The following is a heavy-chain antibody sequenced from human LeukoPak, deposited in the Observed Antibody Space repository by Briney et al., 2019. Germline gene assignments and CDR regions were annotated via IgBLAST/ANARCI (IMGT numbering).Heavy chain of an antibody. Sequence: PGGSLRLSCAASGFTFSDYWMSWVRQAPGKGLEWVANVKQDGGEKHYIDSVKGRFTISRDNAENSIYLQMSSLRAEDTAIYYCARGSSRYRRYCSGGSCYKNYYFDYWAREPWSPSPQ. CDR3: ARGSSRYRRYCSGGSCYKNYYFDY. J-gene: IGHJ4*02. D-gene: IGHD2-15*01. CDR2: VKQDGGEK. V-gene: IGHV3-7*01. CDR1: GFTFSDYW.